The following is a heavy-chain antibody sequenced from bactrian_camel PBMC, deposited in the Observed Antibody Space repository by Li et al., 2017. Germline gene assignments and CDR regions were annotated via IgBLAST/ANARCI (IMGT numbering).Heavy chain of an antibody. D-gene: IGHD5*01. CDR3: AVDRRVDCPWRRPWWLEDSLDY. CDR2: IDSDGET. Sequence: HVQLVESGGGSAQAGGSLRLSCAASTGTFRSACMGWIRQVSGKEREGVASIDSDGETTYADPVKGRFTISRDNAKNTFDLQMDSLKPEDTAMYYCAVDRRVDCPWRRPWWLEDSLDYRGQGTQVTVS. CDR1: TGTFRSAC. V-gene: IGHV3S9*01. J-gene: IGHJ4*01.